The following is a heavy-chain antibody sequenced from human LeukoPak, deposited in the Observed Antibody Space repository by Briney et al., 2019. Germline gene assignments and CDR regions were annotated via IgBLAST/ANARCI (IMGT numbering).Heavy chain of an antibody. Sequence: GGSLRLSCAASGFRFSNYWMNWVRQAPEKGLEWVANINPEGSQNRYVDSVNGRFTVSRDNARNSLYLDMDSLTADDSAIYYSAAWGESSSNYWGQGILVTVSS. V-gene: IGHV3-7*01. CDR2: INPEGSQN. D-gene: IGHD3-16*01. CDR3: AAWGESSSNY. CDR1: GFRFSNYW. J-gene: IGHJ4*02.